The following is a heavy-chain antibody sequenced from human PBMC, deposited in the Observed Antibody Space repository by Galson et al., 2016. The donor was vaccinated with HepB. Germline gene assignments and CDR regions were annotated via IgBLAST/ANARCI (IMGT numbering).Heavy chain of an antibody. J-gene: IGHJ4*02. CDR1: GYTFTSYG. V-gene: IGHV1-69*13. Sequence: SVKVSCKASGYTFTSYGISWVRQAPGQGLEWVGEIIPVLGTSNYPQKFQGRVTITADESRTTVYMEVTSLTSEDTAVYYCARAVRGFGYCDYWGQGTLVTVSS. CDR2: IIPVLGTS. CDR3: ARAVRGFGYCDY. D-gene: IGHD2/OR15-2a*01.